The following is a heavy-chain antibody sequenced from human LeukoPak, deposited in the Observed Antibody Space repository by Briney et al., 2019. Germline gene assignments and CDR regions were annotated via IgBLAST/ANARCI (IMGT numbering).Heavy chain of an antibody. J-gene: IGHJ4*02. CDR3: ARSNTYYYDSSGYYADY. Sequence: SVRVSCKASGSTFSSYAISWVRQAPGQGLEWMGGIIPIFGTANYAQKFQGRVTITTDESTSTAYTELSSLRSEDTAVYYCARSNTYYYDSSGYYADYWGQGTLVTVSS. V-gene: IGHV1-69*05. CDR1: GSTFSSYA. D-gene: IGHD3-22*01. CDR2: IIPIFGTA.